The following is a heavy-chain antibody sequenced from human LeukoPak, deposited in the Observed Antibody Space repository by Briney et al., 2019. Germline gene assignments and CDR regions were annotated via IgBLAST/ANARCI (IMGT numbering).Heavy chain of an antibody. CDR2: ISGSGRST. D-gene: IGHD2-2*01. J-gene: IGHJ3*02. Sequence: PGGSLRLSCAASGFTFSSYAMSWVRQAPGKGLEWVSVISGSGRSTYYADSVKGRFTISRDNSKNTLYLQMNSLRAEDTAVYYCAKDQGTYCSTTSCYAPAAFDIWGQGTMVTVSS. CDR3: AKDQGTYCSTTSCYAPAAFDI. CDR1: GFTFSSYA. V-gene: IGHV3-23*01.